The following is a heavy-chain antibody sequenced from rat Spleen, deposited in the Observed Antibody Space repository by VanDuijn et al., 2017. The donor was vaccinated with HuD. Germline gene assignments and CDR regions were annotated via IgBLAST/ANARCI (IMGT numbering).Heavy chain of an antibody. Sequence: EVQLVESGGGLVQPGRSLKLSCVASGFTFNTYWMTWIRQAPKKGLEWVATINYDGTNTYYRDSVKGRFTISRDNTKRALYLQMDSLRSEDTATYYWTRHLTDKSYFDFWGQGVMVTVSS. CDR1: GFTFNTYW. V-gene: IGHV5-7*01. J-gene: IGHJ2*01. D-gene: IGHD5-1*01. CDR3: TRHLTDKSYFDF. CDR2: INYDGTNT.